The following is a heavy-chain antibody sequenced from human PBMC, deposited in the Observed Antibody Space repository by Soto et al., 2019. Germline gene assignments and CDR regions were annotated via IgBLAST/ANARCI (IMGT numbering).Heavy chain of an antibody. V-gene: IGHV4-4*02. D-gene: IGHD2-21*02. CDR2: IYHSGST. CDR3: ARVNITDFMPAYCGGDCPTDDAFDI. CDR1: GGSISSSNW. J-gene: IGHJ3*02. Sequence: PSETLSLTCAVSGGSISSSNWWSWVRQPPGKGLEWIGEIYHSGSTNYNPSLKSRVTISVDKSKNQFSLKLSSVTAADTAVYYCARVNITDFMPAYCGGDCPTDDAFDIWGQGTMVTVSS.